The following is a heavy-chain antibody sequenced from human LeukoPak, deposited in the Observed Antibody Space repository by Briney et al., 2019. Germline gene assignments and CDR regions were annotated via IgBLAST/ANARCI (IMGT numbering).Heavy chain of an antibody. V-gene: IGHV4-39*07. J-gene: IGHJ4*02. CDR3: ARLQNHYSRTYFDY. Sequence: SETLSLTCTVSGGSISSSSYYWGWIRQPPGKGLEWIGSIYYSGSTYYNPSLKSRVTISVDTSKNQFSLKLSSVTAADTAVYYCARLQNHYSRTYFDYWGQGTLVTVSS. CDR2: IYYSGST. CDR1: GGSISSSSYY. D-gene: IGHD6-13*01.